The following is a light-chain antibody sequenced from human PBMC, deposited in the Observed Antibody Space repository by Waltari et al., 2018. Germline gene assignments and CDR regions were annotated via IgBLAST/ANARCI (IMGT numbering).Light chain of an antibody. V-gene: IGLV3-25*03. CDR2: KDS. CDR1: ALPKQY. Sequence: SYELTQPPSVSVSPGQTARVTCSGDALPKQYAYWYQQKPGQAPLLVIYKDSERPSGLPGRFSGSSSGTTVTLTISGVKAEDEADYYCQSADSSGTYWLFGGGTTLTVL. J-gene: IGLJ3*02. CDR3: QSADSSGTYWL.